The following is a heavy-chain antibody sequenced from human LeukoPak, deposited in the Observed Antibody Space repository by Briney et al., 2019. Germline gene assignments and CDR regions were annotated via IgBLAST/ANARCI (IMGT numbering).Heavy chain of an antibody. Sequence: ASVKVSCKASGDTFTSYAIIWVRQAPGQGLEWMGGIIPYDDNANYAERLQGRVTMTTDTSTSTAYMELRSLRSDDTAVYYCARDRRLRFLEWSSIGYFQHWGQGTLVTVSS. CDR1: GDTFTSYA. J-gene: IGHJ1*01. V-gene: IGHV1-18*01. CDR3: ARDRRLRFLEWSSIGYFQH. CDR2: IIPYDDNA. D-gene: IGHD3-3*01.